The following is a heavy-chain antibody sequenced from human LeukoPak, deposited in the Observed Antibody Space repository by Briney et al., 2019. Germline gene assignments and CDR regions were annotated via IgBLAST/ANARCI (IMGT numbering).Heavy chain of an antibody. Sequence: GSLRLSCAASGFTFISYSMNWVRQAPGKGLEWIGSIYYSGSTYYNPSLKSRVTISVDTSKNQFSLKLSSVTAADTAVYYCASIGVYYYDSSGYIRNWFDPWGQGTLVTVSS. V-gene: IGHV4-39*07. CDR3: ASIGVYYYDSSGYIRNWFDP. J-gene: IGHJ5*02. CDR1: GFTFISYS. D-gene: IGHD3-22*01. CDR2: IYYSGST.